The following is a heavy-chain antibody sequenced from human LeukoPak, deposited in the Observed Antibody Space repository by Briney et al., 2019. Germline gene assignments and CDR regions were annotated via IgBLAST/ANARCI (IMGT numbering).Heavy chain of an antibody. Sequence: ASVKVSCKASGGTXSSYAISRVRQAPGQGLEWMGRIIPIFGIANYAQKFQGRVTITADKSTSTAYMELSSLRSEDTAVYYCALGTYYYDSSGYPTGAFDIWGQGTMVTVSS. J-gene: IGHJ3*02. CDR1: GGTXSSYA. V-gene: IGHV1-69*04. CDR3: ALGTYYYDSSGYPTGAFDI. CDR2: IIPIFGIA. D-gene: IGHD3-22*01.